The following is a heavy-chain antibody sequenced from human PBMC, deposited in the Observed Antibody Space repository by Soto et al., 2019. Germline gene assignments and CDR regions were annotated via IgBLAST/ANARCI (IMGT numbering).Heavy chain of an antibody. D-gene: IGHD6-13*01. CDR2: IIPIFGTA. V-gene: IGHV1-69*12. CDR1: GGTFSSYA. J-gene: IGHJ6*02. Sequence: QVQLVQSGAEVKKPGSSVKVSCKASGGTFSSYAISWVRQAPGQGLEWMGGIIPIFGTANYAQKFQGRVTITADESTSTAYMELSSLRSEDTAVYYCERGLAYSSSWYDHYGMDVWGQGTTVTVSS. CDR3: ERGLAYSSSWYDHYGMDV.